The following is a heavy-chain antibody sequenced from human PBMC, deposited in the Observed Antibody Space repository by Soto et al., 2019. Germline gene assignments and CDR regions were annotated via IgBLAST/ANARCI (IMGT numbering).Heavy chain of an antibody. CDR2: INHSGST. CDR3: ARGLIAAADPVRYDY. Sequence: PSETLSLTCAVYGGSFSGYYWSWIRQPPGKGLEWIGEINHSGSTNYNPSLKSRVTISVDTSKNQFSLKLSSVTAADTAVYYCARGLIAAADPVRYDYWGQGTLVTVSS. D-gene: IGHD6-13*01. J-gene: IGHJ4*02. CDR1: GGSFSGYY. V-gene: IGHV4-34*01.